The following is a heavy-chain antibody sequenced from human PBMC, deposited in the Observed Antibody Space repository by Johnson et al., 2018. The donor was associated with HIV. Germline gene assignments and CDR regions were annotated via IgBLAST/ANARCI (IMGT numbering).Heavy chain of an antibody. Sequence: VPLVESGGGVVRPGGSLRLSCAAPGFTFDDYGMSWVRQAPGKGLEWVSGINWNGGSTGYADSVKARFPISRDNAKNSLYLQMNSLRAEDTALYYCARALRVVVVAATFDAFDIWGQGTMVTVSS. V-gene: IGHV3-20*04. J-gene: IGHJ3*02. CDR3: ARALRVVVVAATFDAFDI. D-gene: IGHD2-15*01. CDR2: INWNGGST. CDR1: GFTFDDYG.